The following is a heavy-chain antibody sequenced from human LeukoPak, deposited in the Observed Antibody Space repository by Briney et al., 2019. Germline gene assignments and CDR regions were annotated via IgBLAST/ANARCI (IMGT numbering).Heavy chain of an antibody. CDR3: ARRRDFIDY. D-gene: IGHD3/OR15-3a*01. Sequence: GGSLRLSCAASGFTLSDYYMSWIRQAPGKGLEWVSYSSSSGSTIYYADSVKGRFAISRDNAKNSLYLQMNRLRAEDTAVYYCARRRDFIDYWGQGTLVTVSS. CDR2: SSSSGSTI. V-gene: IGHV3-11*01. J-gene: IGHJ4*02. CDR1: GFTLSDYY.